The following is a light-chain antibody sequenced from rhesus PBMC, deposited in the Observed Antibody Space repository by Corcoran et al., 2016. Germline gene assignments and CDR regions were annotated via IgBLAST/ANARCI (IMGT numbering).Light chain of an antibody. CDR3: QQHSVYPLT. CDR1: QGISSY. J-gene: IGKJ4*01. CDR2: AAS. Sequence: DIQLTQSPSSLSASVGDTVTITCRANQGISSYLAWYQQKPGKAPKLLIYAASTLQGGVPSRFRGDGSGTDVTLSISSLQPEDFATYYCQQHSVYPLTFGGGTKVDLK. V-gene: IGKV1-25*01.